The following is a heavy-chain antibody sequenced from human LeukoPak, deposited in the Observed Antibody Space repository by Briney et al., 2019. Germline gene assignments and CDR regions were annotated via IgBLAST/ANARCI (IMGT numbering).Heavy chain of an antibody. D-gene: IGHD2-21*02. Sequence: GGSLRLSCAASKFTFNNYGMSWVRQAPGKGLEWVSGINWNGGSTSYADSVKGRFTISRDNAKNSLYLQMNSLRAEDTALYYCARDGCLGDSGPPDAFDIWGQGTMVTVSS. CDR3: ARDGCLGDSGPPDAFDI. V-gene: IGHV3-20*04. CDR1: KFTFNNYG. CDR2: INWNGGST. J-gene: IGHJ3*02.